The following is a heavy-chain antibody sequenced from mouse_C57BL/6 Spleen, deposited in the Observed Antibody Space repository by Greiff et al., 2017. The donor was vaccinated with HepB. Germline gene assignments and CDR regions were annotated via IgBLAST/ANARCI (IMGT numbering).Heavy chain of an antibody. Sequence: QVQLKESGAELVKPGASVKLSCKASGYTFTEYTIHWVKQRSGQGLEWIGWFYPGSGSIKYNEKFKDKATLTADKSSSTVYMELSRLTSEDSAVYFCERHEDESLYGNYPAWFAYWGQGTLVTVSA. D-gene: IGHD2-1*01. CDR1: GYTFTEYT. CDR3: ERHEDESLYGNYPAWFAY. V-gene: IGHV1-62-2*01. CDR2: FYPGSGSI. J-gene: IGHJ3*01.